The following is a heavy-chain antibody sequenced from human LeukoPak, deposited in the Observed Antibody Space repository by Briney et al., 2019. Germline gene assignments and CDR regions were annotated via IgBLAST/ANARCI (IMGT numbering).Heavy chain of an antibody. CDR1: GFTFSSSW. J-gene: IGHJ4*02. CDR3: ARGPPMYSYGSSDYHYDYFEY. Sequence: GGSLRLSCAASGFTFSSSWMTWVRQAPGKGLEWVASINQDGGEIHYVDSVKGRFTISRDNSKNTLYLQMNSLRAEDTAVYYCARGPPMYSYGSSDYHYDYFEYWGQGTLVTVSS. CDR2: INQDGGEI. V-gene: IGHV3-7*01. D-gene: IGHD3-22*01.